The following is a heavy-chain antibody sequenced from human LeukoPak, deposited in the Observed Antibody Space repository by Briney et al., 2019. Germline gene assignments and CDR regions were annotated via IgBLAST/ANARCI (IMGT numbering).Heavy chain of an antibody. J-gene: IGHJ4*02. CDR2: IIPIFGTA. V-gene: IGHV1-69*13. CDR1: GYTFTSYG. CDR3: ARGGLSRYCSSTSCYHEWGYYFDY. Sequence: SVKVSCKASGYTFTSYGISWVRQAPGQGLEWMGGIIPIFGTANYAQKFQGRVTITADESTSTAYMELSSLRSEDTAVYYCARGGLSRYCSSTSCYHEWGYYFDYWGQGTLVTVSS. D-gene: IGHD2-2*01.